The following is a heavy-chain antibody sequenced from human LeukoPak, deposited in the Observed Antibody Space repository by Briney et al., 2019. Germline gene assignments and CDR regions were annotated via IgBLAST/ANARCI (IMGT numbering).Heavy chain of an antibody. CDR2: INTNTGNP. D-gene: IGHD2-2*01. Sequence: ASVKVSCKASGYTFTSYAMNWVRQAPGQGLEWMGWINTNTGNPTYAQGFTGRFVFSLDTSVSTAYLQISSLKAEDTAVYYCARETPYIVVVPAAGDDAFDIWGQGTMVTVSS. CDR3: ARETPYIVVVPAAGDDAFDI. V-gene: IGHV7-4-1*02. J-gene: IGHJ3*02. CDR1: GYTFTSYA.